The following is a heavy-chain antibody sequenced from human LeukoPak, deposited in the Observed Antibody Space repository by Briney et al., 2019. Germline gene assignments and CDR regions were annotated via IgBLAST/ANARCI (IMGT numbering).Heavy chain of an antibody. CDR3: ALDTFQEAGDDWNYINYYYYMDV. D-gene: IGHD1-7*01. V-gene: IGHV1-8*01. CDR1: GYTFTSYD. Sequence: GASVKVSCKASGYTFTSYDINWVRQATGQGLEWMGWMNPNSGNTGYAQKFQGRVTMTRNTSISTAYMELSSLRSEDTAVYYCALDTFQEAGDDWNYINYYYYMDVWGKGTTVTVSS. CDR2: MNPNSGNT. J-gene: IGHJ6*03.